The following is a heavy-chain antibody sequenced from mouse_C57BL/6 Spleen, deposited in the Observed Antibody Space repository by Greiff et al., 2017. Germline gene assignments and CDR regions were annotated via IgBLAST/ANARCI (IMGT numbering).Heavy chain of an antibody. CDR2: ISNGGGST. J-gene: IGHJ1*03. Sequence: EVKLVESGGGLVQPGGSLKLSCAASGFTFSDYYMYWVRQTPEKRLEWVAYISNGGGSTYYPDTVKGRFTISSDNAKNTLYLQMSRLKSQDTAMYFCARHASGSRYWYFDVWGTGTTVTVSS. CDR3: ARHASGSRYWYFDV. D-gene: IGHD1-1*01. CDR1: GFTFSDYY. V-gene: IGHV5-12*01.